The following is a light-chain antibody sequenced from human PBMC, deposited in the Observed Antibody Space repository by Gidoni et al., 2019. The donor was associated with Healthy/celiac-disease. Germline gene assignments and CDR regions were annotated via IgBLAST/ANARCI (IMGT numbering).Light chain of an antibody. CDR3: QQYYSYPQT. J-gene: IGKJ1*01. CDR1: QGISSY. V-gene: IGKV1-8*01. CDR2: AAS. Sequence: AIRMTQSPSSFSASTGDRVTITCRASQGISSYLAWYQQKPGKAPKLLIYAASTWQSGVPSRFSGSGSGTDCTLTISCLQSEDCATYYCQQYYSYPQTFGQGTKVEIK.